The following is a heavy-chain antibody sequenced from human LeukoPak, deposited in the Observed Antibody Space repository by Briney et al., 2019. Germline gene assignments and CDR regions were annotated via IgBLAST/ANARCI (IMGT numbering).Heavy chain of an antibody. Sequence: SQTLSLTCTVSGGSISSGGYYWSWIRQHPGKGLEWIGYIYYSGSTYYNPSLKSRVTISVDTSKNQFSLKLSSVTAADTAVYYCARSEERVGATNFDYWGQGTLVTVSS. CDR2: IYYSGST. CDR3: ARSEERVGATNFDY. D-gene: IGHD1-26*01. J-gene: IGHJ4*02. CDR1: GGSISSGGYY. V-gene: IGHV4-31*03.